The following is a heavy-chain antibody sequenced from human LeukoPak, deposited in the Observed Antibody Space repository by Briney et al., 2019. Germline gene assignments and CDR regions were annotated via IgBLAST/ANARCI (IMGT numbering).Heavy chain of an antibody. CDR2: IDTSSSYI. CDR3: ARAGHDSSWYIDDH. CDR1: GFIFSSYN. D-gene: IGHD6-13*01. V-gene: IGHV3-21*01. J-gene: IGHJ4*02. Sequence: GGSLRLSCAASGFIFSSYNMNWVRQAPGKGLEWVSSIDTSSSYIFYADSVKGRFTISRDNAKNSLYLQMNSLGAEDTALYYCARAGHDSSWYIDDHWGQGTLVSVSS.